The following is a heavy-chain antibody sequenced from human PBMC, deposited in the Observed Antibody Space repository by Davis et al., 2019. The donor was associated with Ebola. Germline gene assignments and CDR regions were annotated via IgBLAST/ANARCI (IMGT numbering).Heavy chain of an antibody. CDR3: ARVVVLWFGELLIRHDWFDP. J-gene: IGHJ5*01. CDR2: ISAYNGNT. D-gene: IGHD3-10*01. CDR1: GYTFNLYG. V-gene: IGHV1-18*01. Sequence: AASVKVSCKASGYTFNLYGISWVRQAPGQGLEWMGWISAYNGNTNYAQRFQDRVTMTTDTATNTAYMEVRGLRSDDTAVYYCARVVVLWFGELLIRHDWFDPWGQGTLVTVSS.